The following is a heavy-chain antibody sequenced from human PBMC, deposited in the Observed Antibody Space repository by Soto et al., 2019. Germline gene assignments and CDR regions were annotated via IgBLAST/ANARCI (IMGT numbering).Heavy chain of an antibody. CDR3: ARDVVVPAAPRPARGMDV. CDR1: GYTFTSYG. V-gene: IGHV1-18*01. D-gene: IGHD2-2*01. Sequence: ASVKVSCKASGYTFTSYGISWVRQAPGQGLEWMGWISAYNGNTNYVQKLQGRVTMTTDTSTSTAYMELRSLRSDDTAVYYCARDVVVPAAPRPARGMDVWGQGTTVTVSS. CDR2: ISAYNGNT. J-gene: IGHJ6*02.